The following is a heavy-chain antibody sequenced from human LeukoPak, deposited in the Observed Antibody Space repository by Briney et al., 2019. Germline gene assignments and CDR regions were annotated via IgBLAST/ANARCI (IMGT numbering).Heavy chain of an antibody. Sequence: ASVKVSCKASGYTFTGYYMHWVRQAPGQGLEWMGWINPNSGGTNYAQKFQGRVTMTRDTSISTAYMELSRLRSDDTAVYYCARATEYSSFGNWFDPWGQGTLVTASS. CDR3: ARATEYSSFGNWFDP. CDR1: GYTFTGYY. V-gene: IGHV1-2*02. J-gene: IGHJ5*02. D-gene: IGHD6-6*01. CDR2: INPNSGGT.